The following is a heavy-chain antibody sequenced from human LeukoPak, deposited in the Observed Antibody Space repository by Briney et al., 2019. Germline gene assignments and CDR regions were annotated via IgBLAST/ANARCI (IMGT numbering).Heavy chain of an antibody. CDR2: ISYDGSNK. CDR1: GFTFSSYG. D-gene: IGHD3-3*01. V-gene: IGHV3-30*18. J-gene: IGHJ4*02. Sequence: GRPLRLSCAASGFTFSSYGMHWVRQAPGKGLEWVAVISYDGSNKYYADSVKGRFTISRDNSKNTLYLQMNSLRAEDTAVYYCAKDLPTIFGVAPLDYWGQGTLVTVSS. CDR3: AKDLPTIFGVAPLDY.